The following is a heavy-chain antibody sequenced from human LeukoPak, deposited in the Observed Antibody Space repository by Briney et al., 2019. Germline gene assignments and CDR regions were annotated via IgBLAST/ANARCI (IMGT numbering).Heavy chain of an antibody. D-gene: IGHD2-15*01. V-gene: IGHV1-2*02. J-gene: IGHJ5*02. Sequence: ASVKVSCKASGYTFTGYYMHWVRQAPGQGLEWMGWINPNSGGTNYAQKFQGRVTMTRDTSISTAYMELRSLRSDDTAVYYCARDLPTGILYNWFDPWGQGTLVTVSS. CDR1: GYTFTGYY. CDR3: ARDLPTGILYNWFDP. CDR2: INPNSGGT.